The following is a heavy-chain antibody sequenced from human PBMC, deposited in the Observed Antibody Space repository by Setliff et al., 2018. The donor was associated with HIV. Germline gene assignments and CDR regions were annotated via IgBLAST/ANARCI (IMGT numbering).Heavy chain of an antibody. D-gene: IGHD3-3*01. CDR1: GGSTSSSSYY. Sequence: SETLSLTCTVSGGSTSSSSYYWGWIRQPPGKGLEWIGSIYYSGSTYYNPSLKSRVTISVDTSKNQFSLKLSSVTAADTAVYYCASANNFWSGYPPVWGQGTLVTVSS. CDR2: IYYSGST. J-gene: IGHJ4*02. V-gene: IGHV4-39*01. CDR3: ASANNFWSGYPPV.